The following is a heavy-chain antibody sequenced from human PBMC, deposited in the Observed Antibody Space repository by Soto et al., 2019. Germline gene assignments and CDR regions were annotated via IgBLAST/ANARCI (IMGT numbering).Heavy chain of an antibody. CDR3: ATASYDSGHYYDDAFDI. CDR2: FDPEDGET. CDR1: GYTLTELS. J-gene: IGHJ3*02. Sequence: ASVKVSCKVSGYTLTELSMHWVRQAPGKGLEWMGGFDPEDGETIYAQKFQGRVTMTEDTSTDTAYMELSSLRSEDTAVYYCATASYDSGHYYDDAFDIWGQGTMVTVSS. D-gene: IGHD3-22*01. V-gene: IGHV1-24*01.